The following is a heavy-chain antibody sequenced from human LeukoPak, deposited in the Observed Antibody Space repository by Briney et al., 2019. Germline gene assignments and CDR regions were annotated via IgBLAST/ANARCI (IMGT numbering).Heavy chain of an antibody. CDR1: GFAFSKYR. J-gene: IGHJ4*02. V-gene: IGHV3-74*03. D-gene: IGHD3-3*01. CDR2: ISKDGATR. Sequence: QPGGSLRLSCEASGFAFSKYRMHWVRQAPGKGLVWVSLISKDGATRTYVDSVRDRFTISRDNSKNILFLQMNSLKGEDTAMYYCVRASGYLHDFDFWGQGTLVTVSS. CDR3: VRASGYLHDFDF.